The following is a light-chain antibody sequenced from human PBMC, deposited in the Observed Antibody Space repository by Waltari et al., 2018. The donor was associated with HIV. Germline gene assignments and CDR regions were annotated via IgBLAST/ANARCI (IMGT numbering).Light chain of an antibody. CDR3: SSYAGSNNLG. J-gene: IGLJ3*02. CDR1: RSDVGGSNY. V-gene: IGLV2-8*01. Sequence: QSALTQPPSASGSPGQSVTISCTGTRSDVGGSNYVSWYQQHPGKAPKLLIYEVSKRPSGVPERFSGSKSGNTASLTVSGLQAEDEADYYCSSYAGSNNLGFGGGTKLTVL. CDR2: EVS.